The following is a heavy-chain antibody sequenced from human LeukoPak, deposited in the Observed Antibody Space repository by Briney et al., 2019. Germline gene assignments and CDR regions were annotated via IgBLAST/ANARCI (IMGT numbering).Heavy chain of an antibody. CDR1: GFTFNSNW. D-gene: IGHD2-15*01. Sequence: GGSLRLSCVVSGFTFNSNWMHWVRQVPGKGLGWVSRINSDGSSTVSADSVNGRFIISRDNAKNTLYLQMNSLRVEDTALYYCAREGCSGGSCYLRFWGQGTLVTVSS. V-gene: IGHV3-74*03. CDR3: AREGCSGGSCYLRF. J-gene: IGHJ4*02. CDR2: INSDGSST.